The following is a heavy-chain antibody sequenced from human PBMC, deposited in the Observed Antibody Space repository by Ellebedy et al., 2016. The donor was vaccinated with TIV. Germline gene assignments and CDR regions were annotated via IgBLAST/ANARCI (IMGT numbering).Heavy chain of an antibody. Sequence: PGGSLRLSCTASGFTFSNYGMHWVRQAPGKGLEWVADISYDGIYKHYRDSVRDRFTFSRDNSKNTMYLQMNSLRVEDTGLYFCAKDRGSRDYVYPNGMDVWGQGITVIVSS. V-gene: IGHV3-30*18. J-gene: IGHJ6*02. CDR3: AKDRGSRDYVYPNGMDV. CDR2: ISYDGIYK. CDR1: GFTFSNYG. D-gene: IGHD3-16*01.